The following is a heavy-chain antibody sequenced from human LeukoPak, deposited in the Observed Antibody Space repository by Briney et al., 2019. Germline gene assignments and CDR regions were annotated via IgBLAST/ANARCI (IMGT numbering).Heavy chain of an antibody. CDR2: FDPEDGET. CDR1: GYTLTELS. D-gene: IGHD6-13*01. J-gene: IGHJ5*02. V-gene: IGHV1-24*01. CDR3: ATGGFGSSWWA. Sequence: ASVKVSSKVSGYTLTELSMHWVRQAPGKGLEWMGGFDPEDGETIYAQKFQGRVTMTEDTSTDTACMELSSLRSEDTAVYYCATGGFGSSWWAWGQGTLVTVSS.